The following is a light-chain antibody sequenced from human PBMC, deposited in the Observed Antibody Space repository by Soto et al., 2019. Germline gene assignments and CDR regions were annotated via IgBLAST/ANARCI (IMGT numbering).Light chain of an antibody. Sequence: CGLTLSISMSATPGKSITISSPGTSSDLCGYNYVSWYQQHPGKAPKFMIYDVSNRPSGVSNRFSGSKSGNTASLTISGLQTEDEADYYCSSYTTSNTRQIVFGTGTKVT. CDR3: SSYTTSNTRQIV. V-gene: IGLV2-14*01. CDR2: DVS. J-gene: IGLJ1*01. CDR1: SSDLCGYNY.